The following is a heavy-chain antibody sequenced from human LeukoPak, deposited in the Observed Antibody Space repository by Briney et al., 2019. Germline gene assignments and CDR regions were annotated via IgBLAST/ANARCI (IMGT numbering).Heavy chain of an antibody. CDR2: ISSSGSTI. CDR1: GFTFSSYE. CDR3: ARDGSSEGLAFDY. Sequence: GGSLRLSCAASGFTFSSYEMNWVRQAPEKGLEWVSYISSSGSTIYYADSVKGRFTISRDNAKNSLYLQMNRLRDEDMSVCYLARDGSSEGLAFDYWGQGNLVTVSS. D-gene: IGHD1-26*01. J-gene: IGHJ4*02. V-gene: IGHV3-48*03.